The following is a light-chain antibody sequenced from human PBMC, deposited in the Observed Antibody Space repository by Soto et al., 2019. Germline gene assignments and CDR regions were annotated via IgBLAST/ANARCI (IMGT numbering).Light chain of an antibody. J-gene: IGLJ2*01. CDR3: CSYAGTYTLVV. CDR1: SSDVAGYNY. Sequence: QSALTQPRSLSGSPGQSVTISCTGTSSDVAGYNYVSWYQQHPGKAPKLMIYDVSKRPSGVPDRFSGSKFGNTASLTISGLQAEDEADYYCCSYAGTYTLVVFGGGTKLTVL. CDR2: DVS. V-gene: IGLV2-11*01.